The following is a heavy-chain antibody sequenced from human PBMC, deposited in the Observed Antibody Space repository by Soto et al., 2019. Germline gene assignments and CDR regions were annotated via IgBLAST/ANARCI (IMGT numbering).Heavy chain of an antibody. CDR3: ARGGAWTPEGLGY. CDR2: ISSDVVNY. D-gene: IGHD2-15*01. Sequence: VQLVESGGGVVQPGRSLRLSCAASGFTFSSFAMHWVRQAPGKGLEWLAVISSDVVNYYYAESVKGRFTISRDNSKNTRYLQINSLRNENTAVYYCARGGAWTPEGLGYWGQGTLVTVSS. CDR1: GFTFSSFA. J-gene: IGHJ4*02. V-gene: IGHV3-30-3*01.